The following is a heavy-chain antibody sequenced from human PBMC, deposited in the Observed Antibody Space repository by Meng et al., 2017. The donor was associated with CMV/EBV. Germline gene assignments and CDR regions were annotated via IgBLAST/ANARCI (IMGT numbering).Heavy chain of an antibody. CDR3: ARDIAAAVNYGMDV. Sequence: SVKVSCKASGGTFSSYAISWARQAPGQGLEWMGGIIPIFGTANYAQKFQGRVTITTDESTSTAYMELSSLRSEDTAVYYCARDIAAAVNYGMDVWGQGTTVTVSS. D-gene: IGHD6-13*01. CDR1: GGTFSSYA. V-gene: IGHV1-69*05. CDR2: IIPIFGTA. J-gene: IGHJ6*02.